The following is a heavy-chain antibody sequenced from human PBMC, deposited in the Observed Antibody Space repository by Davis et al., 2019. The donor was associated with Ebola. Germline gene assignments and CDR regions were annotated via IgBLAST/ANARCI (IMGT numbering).Heavy chain of an antibody. Sequence: SETLSLICTVSGGSISSSSYYWGWIRQPPGKGLEWIGSIYYSGSTYYNPSLKSRVTISVDTSKNQFSLKLSSVTAADTAVYYCARQATTVTTSWFDYWGQGTLVTVSS. D-gene: IGHD4-17*01. J-gene: IGHJ4*02. CDR1: GGSISSSSYY. CDR3: ARQATTVTTSWFDY. V-gene: IGHV4-39*01. CDR2: IYYSGST.